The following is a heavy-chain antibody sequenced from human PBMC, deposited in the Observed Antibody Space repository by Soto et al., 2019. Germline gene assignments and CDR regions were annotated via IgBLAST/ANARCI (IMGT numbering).Heavy chain of an antibody. Sequence: ASVKVSCKASGYTFTGYYMHWVRQAPGQGLEWMGWINPNSGGTNYAQKFQGWVTMIRDTSISTAYMELSRLRSDDTAVYYCARTSIAARPYFDYWGQGTLVTVSS. CDR1: GYTFTGYY. J-gene: IGHJ4*02. V-gene: IGHV1-2*04. CDR2: INPNSGGT. D-gene: IGHD6-6*01. CDR3: ARTSIAARPYFDY.